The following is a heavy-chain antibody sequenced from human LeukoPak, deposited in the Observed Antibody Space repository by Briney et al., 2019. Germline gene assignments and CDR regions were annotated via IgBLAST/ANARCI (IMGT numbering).Heavy chain of an antibody. V-gene: IGHV3-23*01. CDR3: TKWSGFGDD. Sequence: PGGSLKLSCAAPGFTFSSNSMTWVRQTPGKGLEWVSGISGSGDSTFYADTMKGRFTISRDNPRNTLYLQMSSLRHEDAAVYYCTKWSGFGDDWGQGTLVTVS. CDR2: ISGSGDST. D-gene: IGHD3-10*01. CDR1: GFTFSSNS. J-gene: IGHJ4*02.